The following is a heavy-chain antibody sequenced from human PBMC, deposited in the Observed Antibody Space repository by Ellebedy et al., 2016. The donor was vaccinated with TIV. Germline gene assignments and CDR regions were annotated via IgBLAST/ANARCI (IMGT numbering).Heavy chain of an antibody. D-gene: IGHD6-19*01. CDR2: INTDGSST. CDR1: GFTFSNYW. V-gene: IGHV3-74*01. J-gene: IGHJ6*02. CDR3: ARDPRCISSGQAKCYYYYGMDV. Sequence: GGSLRLSXAASGFTFSNYWMHWVRQAPGKGLVWVSRINTDGSSTTYADSVKGRFTISRDNAKNTLYLQMNSLRAEDTAVYYCARDPRCISSGQAKCYYYYGMDVWGQGTTVTVSS.